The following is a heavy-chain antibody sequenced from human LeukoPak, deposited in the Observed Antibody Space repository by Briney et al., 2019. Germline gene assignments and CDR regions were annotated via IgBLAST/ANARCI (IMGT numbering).Heavy chain of an antibody. CDR2: INHSGST. J-gene: IGHJ6*02. CDR3: ARVSLYGSGSYYYYYYYGMDV. D-gene: IGHD3-10*01. V-gene: IGHV4-34*01. CDR1: GGSISSYY. Sequence: PSETLSLTCTVSGGSISSYYWSWIRQPPGKGLEWIGEINHSGSTNYNPSLKSRVTISVDTSKNQFSLKLSSVTAADTAVYYCARVSLYGSGSYYYYYYYGMDVWGQGTTVTVSS.